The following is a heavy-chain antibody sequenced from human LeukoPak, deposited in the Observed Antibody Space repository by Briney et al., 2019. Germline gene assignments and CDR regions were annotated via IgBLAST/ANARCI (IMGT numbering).Heavy chain of an antibody. CDR1: GFSLSTSGVG. J-gene: IGHJ5*02. Sequence: SGPTLVKPTQTLTLTCTFSGFSLSTSGVGVSWIHQPPGKALEWLALIYWDDDKRYSPSLKSRLTITKDTSKNQVVLTMTNMDPVDTATYYCAHLAAEGLLGWFDPWGQGTLVTVSS. D-gene: IGHD6-13*01. CDR3: AHLAAEGLLGWFDP. CDR2: IYWDDDK. V-gene: IGHV2-5*02.